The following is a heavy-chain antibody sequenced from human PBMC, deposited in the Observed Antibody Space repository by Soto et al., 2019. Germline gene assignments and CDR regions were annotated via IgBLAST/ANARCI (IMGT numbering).Heavy chain of an antibody. CDR3: ARDSFGGYFSY. Sequence: EVQLVESGGDLVQPGGSLRLSCATSGFTFSNHWMSWVRQAPGKGLEWVANIKQDGSEKWYVDSVKGRFTIFRDNAKNSLYLQMNSLRAEDTAVYYCARDSFGGYFSYWGQGILVTVSS. CDR1: GFTFSNHW. V-gene: IGHV3-7*01. J-gene: IGHJ4*02. CDR2: IKQDGSEK. D-gene: IGHD2-2*03.